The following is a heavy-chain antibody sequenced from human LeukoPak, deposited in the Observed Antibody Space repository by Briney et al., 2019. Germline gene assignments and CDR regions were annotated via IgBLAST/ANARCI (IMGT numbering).Heavy chain of an antibody. D-gene: IGHD6-13*01. Sequence: PGGSLRLSCAASGFTFSSYSMNWARQAPGKGLEWVSSISSSSSYIYYADSVKGRLTISRDNAKNSLYLQMNSLRAEDTAVYYCARGVLTAAADFDYWGQGTLVTVSS. CDR2: ISSSSSYI. CDR3: ARGVLTAAADFDY. V-gene: IGHV3-21*01. CDR1: GFTFSSYS. J-gene: IGHJ4*02.